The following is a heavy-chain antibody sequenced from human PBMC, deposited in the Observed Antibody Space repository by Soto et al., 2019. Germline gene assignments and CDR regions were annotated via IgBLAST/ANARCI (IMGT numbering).Heavy chain of an antibody. CDR1: GFSFSSYA. D-gene: IGHD2-2*01. CDR3: ARERVEYGDYQFYGMDV. CDR2: IAYDGTNK. J-gene: IGHJ6*02. Sequence: QVQLVESGGGVVQPGRTLRLSCAASGFSFSSYAMHWVRQAPGKGLEWVVVIAYDGTNKYYADSVKGRFTISRDNSNTLYLQMNSLRGEDTAVYYCARERVEYGDYQFYGMDVWGQGTTVTVSS. V-gene: IGHV3-30-3*01.